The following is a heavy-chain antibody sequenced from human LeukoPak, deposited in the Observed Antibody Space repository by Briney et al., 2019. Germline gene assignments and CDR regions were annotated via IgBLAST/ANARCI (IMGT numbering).Heavy chain of an antibody. CDR2: IKQDGSEK. J-gene: IGHJ4*02. Sequence: PGRSLRLSCAASGFTFSSYWMSWVRQAPGKGLEWVANIKQDGSEKYYVDSVKGRFTISKDNAKNSLYLQMNSLRVEDTAVYYCARDSSSSGLDYWGQGTLVTVSS. V-gene: IGHV3-7*01. CDR1: GFTFSSYW. D-gene: IGHD6-19*01. CDR3: ARDSSSSGLDY.